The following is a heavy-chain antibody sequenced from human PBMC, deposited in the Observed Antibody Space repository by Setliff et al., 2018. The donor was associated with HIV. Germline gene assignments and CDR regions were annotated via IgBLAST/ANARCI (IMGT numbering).Heavy chain of an antibody. CDR3: ARGAYYYDTSGYPRDPFDL. CDR1: GYTFTTYS. D-gene: IGHD3-22*01. J-gene: IGHJ3*01. V-gene: IGHV1-2*02. Sequence: ASVKVSCKASGYTFTTYSIYWVRQAPGQGLEWMGWINPHGGGTNYAQKFQGRVTMTRDTSISTASMELSRLRSDDTAVYYCARGAYYYDTSGYPRDPFDLWGQGTMVTVSS. CDR2: INPHGGGT.